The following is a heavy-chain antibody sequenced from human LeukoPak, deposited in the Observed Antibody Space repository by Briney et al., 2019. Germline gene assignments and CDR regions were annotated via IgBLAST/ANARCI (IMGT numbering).Heavy chain of an antibody. J-gene: IGHJ6*03. V-gene: IGHV1-69*01. CDR2: IIPIFGTA. CDR1: GYSFTSYW. Sequence: KISCKGSGYSFTSYWIGWVRQAPGQRLEWMGGIIPIFGTANYAQKFQGRVTITADESTSTAYMELSSLRSEDTAVYYCARVPRHANNWNDHYYYSSYMDVWGKGTTVTISS. CDR3: ARVPRHANNWNDHYYYSSYMDV. D-gene: IGHD1-20*01.